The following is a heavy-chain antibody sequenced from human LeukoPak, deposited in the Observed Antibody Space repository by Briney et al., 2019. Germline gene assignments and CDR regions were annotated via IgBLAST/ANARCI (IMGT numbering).Heavy chain of an antibody. Sequence: PSQTLSLTCTVSGGSISSGSYYWSWIRQPAGKGLEWIGRIYTSGSTNYNPSLKSRVTISVDASKNQFSLKLSSVTAADTAVYYCARDYMGQLGGWFYWFDPWGQGTLVTVSS. V-gene: IGHV4-61*02. J-gene: IGHJ5*02. CDR3: ARDYMGQLGGWFYWFDP. CDR2: IYTSGST. D-gene: IGHD6-6*01. CDR1: GGSISSGSYY.